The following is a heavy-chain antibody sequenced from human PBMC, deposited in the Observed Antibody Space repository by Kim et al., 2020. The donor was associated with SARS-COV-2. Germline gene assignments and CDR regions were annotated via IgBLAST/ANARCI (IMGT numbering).Heavy chain of an antibody. Sequence: ETLSLTCAVYGGSFSGYYWSWIRQPPGKGLEWIGEINHSGSTNYNPSLKSRVTISVDTSKNQFSLKLSSVTAADTAVYYCARGRGGTTVVTLGLGYYYYYGMDVWGQGTTVTISS. D-gene: IGHD4-17*01. V-gene: IGHV4-34*01. J-gene: IGHJ6*02. CDR1: GGSFSGYY. CDR3: ARGRGGTTVVTLGLGYYYYYGMDV. CDR2: INHSGST.